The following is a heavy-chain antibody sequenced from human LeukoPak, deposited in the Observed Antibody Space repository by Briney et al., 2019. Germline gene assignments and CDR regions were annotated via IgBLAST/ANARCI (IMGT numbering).Heavy chain of an antibody. D-gene: IGHD2-2*01. CDR3: AREYCSSTSCPFDV. CDR2: IYYSGST. CDR1: GGSISSGGYY. V-gene: IGHV4-31*03. Sequence: PSETLSLTCTVSGGSISSGGYYWSWIRQHPGKGLEWIGYIYYSGSTYYNPSLKSRVTISVDTSKNQFSLKLSSVTAADTAVYYCAREYCSSTSCPFDVWGKGTTVTVSS. J-gene: IGHJ6*04.